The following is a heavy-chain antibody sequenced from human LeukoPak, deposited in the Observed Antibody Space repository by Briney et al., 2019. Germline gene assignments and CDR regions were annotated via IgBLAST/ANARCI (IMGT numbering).Heavy chain of an antibody. D-gene: IGHD4-11*01. CDR2: IYSGGNT. Sequence: GGSLRLSCAASGFTVSSNYMSWVRQAPGKGLEWVSVIYSGGNTYSADSVKGRFTISRDNSKNTLYLLMNSLRAEDTGVYYCARWTSSSMTTNPLFGYWGQGTLVTVSS. V-gene: IGHV3-66*01. CDR3: ARWTSSSMTTNPLFGY. J-gene: IGHJ4*02. CDR1: GFTVSSNY.